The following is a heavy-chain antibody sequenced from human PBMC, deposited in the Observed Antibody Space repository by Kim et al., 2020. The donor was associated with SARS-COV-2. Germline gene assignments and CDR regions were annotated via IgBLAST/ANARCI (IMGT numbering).Heavy chain of an antibody. Sequence: GGSLRLSCAASGFTFSSYWMSWVRQAPGKGLEWVANIKQDGSEKYYVDSVKGRFTISRDNAKNSLNLQMNSLRAEDTAVYYCARDSGATEVADKYYYYYGMDVWGQGTTVTVSS. V-gene: IGHV3-7*03. D-gene: IGHD1-26*01. CDR1: GFTFSSYW. CDR3: ARDSGATEVADKYYYYYGMDV. CDR2: IKQDGSEK. J-gene: IGHJ6*02.